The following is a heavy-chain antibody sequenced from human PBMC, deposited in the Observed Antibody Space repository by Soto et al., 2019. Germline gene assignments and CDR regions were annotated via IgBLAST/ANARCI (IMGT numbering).Heavy chain of an antibody. V-gene: IGHV3-11*05. Sequence: QVQLVESGGGLVKPGGSLRLSCAASGFTFSDYYMSWIRQAPGKGLEWVSYISSSSSYTNYADSVKGRFTISRDNAKNSLYLQMNSLRAEDTAVYYCARYYGYCSSTSCDGMDVWGQGTTVTVSS. D-gene: IGHD2-2*01. J-gene: IGHJ6*02. CDR1: GFTFSDYY. CDR2: ISSSSSYT. CDR3: ARYYGYCSSTSCDGMDV.